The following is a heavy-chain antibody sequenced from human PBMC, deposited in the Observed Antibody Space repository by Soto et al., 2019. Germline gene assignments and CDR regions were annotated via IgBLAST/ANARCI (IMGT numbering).Heavy chain of an antibody. CDR2: ISYDGSNK. D-gene: IGHD3-10*01. Sequence: QVQLVESGGGVVQPGRSLRLSCAASGFTFSSYAMHWVRQAPGKGLEWVAVISYDGSNKYYADSVKGRFTISRDNSKNTLYLQMNSLRAEDTAVYYCASGYGSGSYYNPLDCWGQGTLVTVSS. CDR1: GFTFSSYA. CDR3: ASGYGSGSYYNPLDC. J-gene: IGHJ4*02. V-gene: IGHV3-30-3*01.